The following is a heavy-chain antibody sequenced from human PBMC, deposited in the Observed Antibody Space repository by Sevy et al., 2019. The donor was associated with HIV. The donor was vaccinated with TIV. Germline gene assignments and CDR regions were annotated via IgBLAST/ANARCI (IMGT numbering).Heavy chain of an antibody. J-gene: IGHJ4*02. V-gene: IGHV4-59*08. Sequence: SETLSLTCTVSGGSITSLCWNWIRQPPGKGLEWIANIYDNGHINYNPSLKSRVTLSLDTSKNQFSLRLSSLTAADTAMYYCAGENAWGRGYSWGQGTLVTVSS. D-gene: IGHD1-26*01. CDR1: GGSITSLC. CDR3: AGENAWGRGYS. CDR2: IYDNGHI.